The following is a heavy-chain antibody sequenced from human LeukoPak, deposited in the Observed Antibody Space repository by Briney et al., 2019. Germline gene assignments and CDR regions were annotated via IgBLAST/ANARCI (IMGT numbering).Heavy chain of an antibody. D-gene: IGHD6-6*01. V-gene: IGHV1-69*05. CDR2: IIPIFGTA. J-gene: IGHJ4*02. CDR1: GGTFSSYA. Sequence: GASVKVSCKASGGTFSSYAISWVRQAPGQGLEWMGGIIPIFGTANYAQKFQGRVTITTDESTNTAYMELSSLRSEDTAVYYCARGGIAARQYYFDYWGQGTLVTVSS. CDR3: ARGGIAARQYYFDY.